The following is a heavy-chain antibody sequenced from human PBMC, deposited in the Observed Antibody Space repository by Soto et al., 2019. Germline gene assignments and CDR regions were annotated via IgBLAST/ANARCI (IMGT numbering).Heavy chain of an antibody. CDR3: ARRKSMAGYDAFDI. Sequence: GESLKISCNGSGYSFTSYWIGWVRQMPGKGLEWMGIIYPGDSDTRYSPSFQGQVTISADKSISTAYLQWSSLKASGTAMYYCARRKSMAGYDAFDIWGQGTMVTVSS. CDR2: IYPGDSDT. CDR1: GYSFTSYW. J-gene: IGHJ3*02. V-gene: IGHV5-51*01. D-gene: IGHD2-15*01.